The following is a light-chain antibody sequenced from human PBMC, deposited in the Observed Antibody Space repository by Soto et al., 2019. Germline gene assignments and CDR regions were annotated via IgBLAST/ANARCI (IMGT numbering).Light chain of an antibody. CDR2: GAT. CDR1: QSVTSSY. V-gene: IGKV3-20*01. Sequence: EIVLTQSPGTLSVSPGGTATLSYRASQSVTSSYLAWYQQQPGQAPRLLIYGATSRATGIPDRFSGSGSGIDFTLTISRLEPEDLAVYFCQQYDSAPFTFGPGTKVEI. CDR3: QQYDSAPFT. J-gene: IGKJ3*01.